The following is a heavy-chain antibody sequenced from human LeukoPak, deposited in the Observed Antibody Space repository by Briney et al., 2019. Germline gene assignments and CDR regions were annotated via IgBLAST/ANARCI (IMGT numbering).Heavy chain of an antibody. J-gene: IGHJ4*02. Sequence: GGPLRLSCAASAFTFSSYWMSWLRQAPGKGLEWVANIKEDGSEINYVDSVKGRFTISRDNAKKSLYLQMNSLRVEDTAVYYCARDRGYSSFDYWGQGTLVTVSS. CDR2: IKEDGSEI. CDR3: ARDRGYSSFDY. D-gene: IGHD4-23*01. CDR1: AFTFSSYW. V-gene: IGHV3-7*01.